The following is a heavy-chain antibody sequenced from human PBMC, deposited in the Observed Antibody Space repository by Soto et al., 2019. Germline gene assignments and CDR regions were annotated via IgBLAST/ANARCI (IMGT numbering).Heavy chain of an antibody. CDR3: ARTYYYDSSGYYYSCCYAFDI. CDR1: GYALTGNY. Sequence: SVKVTCKDSGYALTGNYMHWVRQAPGQGLEWMGIINPSGGSTSYAQKFQGRVTMTRDTSTSTVYMELSSLRSEDTAVYYCARTYYYDSSGYYYSCCYAFDIWGQGTMVT. V-gene: IGHV1-46*01. J-gene: IGHJ3*02. CDR2: INPSGGST. D-gene: IGHD3-22*01.